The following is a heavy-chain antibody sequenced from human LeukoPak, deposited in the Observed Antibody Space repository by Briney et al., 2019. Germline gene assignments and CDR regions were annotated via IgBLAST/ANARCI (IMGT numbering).Heavy chain of an antibody. CDR3: ARPYSSGWRSAFDI. CDR1: GGSISSYY. D-gene: IGHD6-25*01. CDR2: IYYSGSS. V-gene: IGHV4-59*01. J-gene: IGHJ3*02. Sequence: SETLSLTCTVSGGSISSYYWSWIRQPPGKGLEWIGNIYYSGSSNYNPSLKSRVTISVDTSKNQYPLRLNSVTAADTAVYYCARPYSSGWRSAFDIWGQGTMLT.